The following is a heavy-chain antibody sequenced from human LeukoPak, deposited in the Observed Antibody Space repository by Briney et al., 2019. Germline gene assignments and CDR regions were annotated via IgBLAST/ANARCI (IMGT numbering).Heavy chain of an antibody. V-gene: IGHV3-30*02. CDR1: GFTFSSYG. D-gene: IGHD3-22*01. CDR3: AKARTIVVVTTLDY. Sequence: GGSLRLSCAASGFTFSSYGMHWVRQAPGKGLEWVAFIRYDGSNKYYADSVKGRFTISRDNSKNTLYLQMNSLRAEDTAVYYCAKARTIVVVTTLDYWGQGTLVTVSS. CDR2: IRYDGSNK. J-gene: IGHJ4*02.